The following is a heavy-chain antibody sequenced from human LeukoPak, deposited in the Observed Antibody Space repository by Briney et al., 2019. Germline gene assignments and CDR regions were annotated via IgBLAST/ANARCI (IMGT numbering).Heavy chain of an antibody. CDR1: GGSIRNYY. CDR3: ARDREECSDGSCYSAGWFDS. D-gene: IGHD2-15*01. J-gene: IGHJ5*01. V-gene: IGHV4-4*07. Sequence: PSETLSLTCTVSGGSIRNYYLNWLRQHAGKGLEWIGRIHSSGSTQYNYSLKSRATMSVDTSRKQFSLKLSAVTAADTAVYYCARDREECSDGSCYSAGWFDSWGQGTLVTLSS. CDR2: IHSSGST.